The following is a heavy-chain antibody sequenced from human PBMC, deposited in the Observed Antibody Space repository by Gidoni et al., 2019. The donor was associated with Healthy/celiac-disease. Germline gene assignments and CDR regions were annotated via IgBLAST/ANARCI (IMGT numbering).Heavy chain of an antibody. J-gene: IGHJ5*02. CDR3: ARGHYGDYGHFNWFDP. D-gene: IGHD4-17*01. V-gene: IGHV4-34*01. Sequence: QVQLQLRGAGLLKPSETLSLTCAVSGGSFSGYYWSWIRQPPGKGLEWIGEINNGVCSKHNPTLKSRVTISVDTTKNQFSLKLSSVTAADTAVYYCARGHYGDYGHFNWFDPCGQGTLVTVSS. CDR2: INNGVCS. CDR1: GGSFSGYY.